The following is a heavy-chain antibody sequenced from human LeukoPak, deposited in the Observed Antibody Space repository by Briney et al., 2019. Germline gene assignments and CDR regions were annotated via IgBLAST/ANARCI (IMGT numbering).Heavy chain of an antibody. J-gene: IGHJ3*02. Sequence: SQTLSLTCTVSGGSISSGDYYWSWIRQPPGKGLEWIGYIYYSGSTYYNPSLKSRVTISVDTSKNQFSLKLSSVTAADTAVYYCARAAGSHHDAFDIWGQGTMVTVSS. CDR1: GGSISSGDYY. CDR2: IYYSGST. D-gene: IGHD2-15*01. V-gene: IGHV4-30-4*01. CDR3: ARAAGSHHDAFDI.